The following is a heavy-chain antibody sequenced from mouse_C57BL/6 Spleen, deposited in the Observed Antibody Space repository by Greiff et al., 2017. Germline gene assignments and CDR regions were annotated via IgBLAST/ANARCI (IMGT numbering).Heavy chain of an antibody. Sequence: QVQLQQPGAELVRPGSSVKLSCKASGYTFTSYWMHWVKQRPIQGLEWIGNIDPSDSETHYNQKFKDKATLTVDKSSSPSYMQLSSLTSEDSAVYYCARDYYGSSYYAMDYWGQGTSVTVSS. D-gene: IGHD1-1*01. V-gene: IGHV1-52*01. CDR3: ARDYYGSSYYAMDY. CDR1: GYTFTSYW. J-gene: IGHJ4*01. CDR2: IDPSDSET.